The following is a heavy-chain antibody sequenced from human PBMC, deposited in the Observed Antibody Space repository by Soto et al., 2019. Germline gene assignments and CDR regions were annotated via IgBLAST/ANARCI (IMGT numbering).Heavy chain of an antibody. J-gene: IGHJ4*02. CDR1: NDSISTYY. CDR3: ARPGRDWGALHY. Sequence: QVQLQESGPGLVKPSETLSLTCTVSNDSISTYYWTWIRQPPGKGLEWIGFIYYSGSTNYYPSLQRRVTISVHTSKNESSLKMNSVTAADTAVYYCARPGRDWGALHYWGQGTLVTVSS. V-gene: IGHV4-59*08. D-gene: IGHD7-27*01. CDR2: IYYSGST.